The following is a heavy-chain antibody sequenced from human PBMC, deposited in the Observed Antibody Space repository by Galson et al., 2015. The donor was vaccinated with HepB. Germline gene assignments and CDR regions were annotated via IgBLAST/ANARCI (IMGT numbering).Heavy chain of an antibody. CDR1: GDSVSSNSAA. V-gene: IGHV6-1*01. J-gene: IGHJ4*02. Sequence: CAISGDSVSSNSAAWNWIRQSPSRGLEWLGRTYYRSKWYNDYAGSVKSRITINPDTSKNQFSLQLSSVTAADTAVYYCARRVGGVFDYWGQGTLVTVSS. CDR2: TYYRSKWYN. CDR3: ARRVGGVFDY. D-gene: IGHD3-16*01.